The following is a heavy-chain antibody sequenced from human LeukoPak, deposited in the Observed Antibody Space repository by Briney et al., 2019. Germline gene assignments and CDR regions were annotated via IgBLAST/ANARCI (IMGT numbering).Heavy chain of an antibody. D-gene: IGHD7-27*01. CDR3: ARDYVWGSSESDY. CDR2: INQDGSEK. Sequence: GRSLRLSCVASGFTFSNYWMTWFRQTPGKGPEWVGNINQDGSEKYYLDSVRGRFTISRDNAKNSLYLQMNSLRVEDTAIYYCARDYVWGSSESDYWGQGTLVTVSS. CDR1: GFTFSNYW. V-gene: IGHV3-7*01. J-gene: IGHJ4*02.